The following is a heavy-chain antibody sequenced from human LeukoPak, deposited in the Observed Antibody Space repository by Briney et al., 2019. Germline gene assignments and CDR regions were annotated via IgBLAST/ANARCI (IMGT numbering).Heavy chain of an antibody. J-gene: IGHJ4*02. D-gene: IGHD2-21*01. CDR1: GFTFSSYA. CDR3: CRQDWAY. CDR2: ISGSGGST. Sequence: GGSLRLSCAASGFTFSSYAMSWVRQAPGKGLEWVSAISGSGGSTYYADSVKGRFTISRDNARKSLYLQMNNVTAEDTAVYYCCRQDWAYWGQGTLVTVSS. V-gene: IGHV3-23*01.